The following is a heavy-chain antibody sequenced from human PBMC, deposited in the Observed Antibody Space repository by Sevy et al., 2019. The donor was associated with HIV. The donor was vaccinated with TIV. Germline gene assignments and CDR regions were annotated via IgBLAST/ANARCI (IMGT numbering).Heavy chain of an antibody. CDR1: GYTFTNYY. V-gene: IGHV1-46*01. CDR3: ARDGHSYDLRVWYFDL. Sequence: ASVKVSCTASGYTFTNYYIHWVRQAPGQGLEWMGVINPSLKKVSYAEKFQGRLTMTRDTSTSTVYMEVNSLTSEDTAVYYCARDGHSYDLRVWYFDLWGRGTLVTVSS. D-gene: IGHD5-18*01. CDR2: INPSLKKV. J-gene: IGHJ2*01.